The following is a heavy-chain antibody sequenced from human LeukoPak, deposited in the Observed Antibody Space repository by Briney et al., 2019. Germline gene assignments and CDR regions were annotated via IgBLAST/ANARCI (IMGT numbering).Heavy chain of an antibody. CDR3: ARAGGTGTTEMRY. V-gene: IGHV3-30-3*01. J-gene: IGHJ4*02. D-gene: IGHD1-7*01. CDR2: ISYDGSNK. Sequence: GGSLRLSCAASGFTFSSYAMHWVRQAPGKGLEWVAVISYDGSNKYYADSVKGRFTISRDNSKNTLYLQMNSLRAEDTAVYYCARAGGTGTTEMRYWGQGTLVTVSS. CDR1: GFTFSSYA.